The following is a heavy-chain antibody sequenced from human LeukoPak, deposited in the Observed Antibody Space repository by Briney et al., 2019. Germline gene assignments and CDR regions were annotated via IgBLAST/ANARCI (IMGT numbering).Heavy chain of an antibody. CDR1: GFTFRSYA. D-gene: IGHD6-19*01. J-gene: IGHJ3*02. V-gene: IGHV3-30-3*01. CDR2: ISADGNEK. Sequence: GGSLRLSCVDSGFTFRSYALHSLRQAPGKGLEWVAVISADGNEKYYADSVKGRFTMSRDNSKNTLFLQMTSLRTDDTAVYFCARDAPYSGGCCAFDIWGQGTTVIVSS. CDR3: ARDAPYSGGCCAFDI.